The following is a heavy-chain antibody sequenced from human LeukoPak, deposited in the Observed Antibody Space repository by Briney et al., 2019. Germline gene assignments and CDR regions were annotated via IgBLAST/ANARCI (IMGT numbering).Heavy chain of an antibody. CDR2: IYYSGIT. V-gene: IGHV4-59*08. D-gene: IGHD6-19*01. CDR1: GGSISSYY. J-gene: IGHJ1*01. CDR3: ARGVTGGWYGDFQH. Sequence: SETLSLTCTVSGGSISSYYWSWIRQPPGKGLEWIGYIYYSGITKYSPSLKSRVTISVDTSKDQFPLKLTSVTAADTAVYYCARGVTGGWYGDFQHWGQGTLVTVSS.